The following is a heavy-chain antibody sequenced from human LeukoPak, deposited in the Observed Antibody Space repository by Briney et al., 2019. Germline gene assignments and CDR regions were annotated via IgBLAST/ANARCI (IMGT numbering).Heavy chain of an antibody. CDR3: ARRRYYDGSGYLE. J-gene: IGHJ1*01. CDR2: IYYSGRT. D-gene: IGHD3-22*01. Sequence: PSETLSLTCSVSGDSVSRSNSYWDWIRQPPGKWLEWIGTIYYSGRTYYRPSLKSRVTMPVDPSNNQFSLNLRSVTAADTALYYCARRRYYDGSGYLEWGQGTLLSVSS. V-gene: IGHV4-39*01. CDR1: GDSVSRSNSY.